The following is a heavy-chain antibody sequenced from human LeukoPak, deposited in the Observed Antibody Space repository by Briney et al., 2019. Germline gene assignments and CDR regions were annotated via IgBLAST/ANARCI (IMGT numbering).Heavy chain of an antibody. Sequence: GGPLRLSCTASGFNSHNHWMSWVRQAPGKGLEWVANIKQDGSDQYYADSVRGRFTISRDNAKNSFFLQMNSLRAEDTAVYYCARRRDFIDYWGQGTLVTVSS. CDR3: ARRRDFIDY. V-gene: IGHV3-7*03. CDR1: GFNSHNHW. J-gene: IGHJ4*02. CDR2: IKQDGSDQ. D-gene: IGHD3/OR15-3a*01.